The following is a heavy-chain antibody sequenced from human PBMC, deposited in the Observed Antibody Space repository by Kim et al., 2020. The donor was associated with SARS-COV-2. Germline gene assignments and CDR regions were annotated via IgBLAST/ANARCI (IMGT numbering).Heavy chain of an antibody. J-gene: IGHJ6*02. D-gene: IGHD3-10*01. CDR1: GFTFSSYS. CDR2: ISSSSSYI. V-gene: IGHV3-21*01. CDR3: ASRADREEVRGDAKYGSGSYFFAVARRLYYYYYGMDV. Sequence: GGSLRLSCAASGFTFSSYSMNWVRQAPGKGLEWVSSISSSSSYIYYADSVKGRFTISRDNAKNSLYLQMNSLRAEDTAVYYCASRADREEVRGDAKYGSGSYFFAVARRLYYYYYGMDVWGQGTTVTVSS.